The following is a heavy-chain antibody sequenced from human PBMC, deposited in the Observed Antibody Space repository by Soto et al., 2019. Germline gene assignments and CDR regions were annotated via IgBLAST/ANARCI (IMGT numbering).Heavy chain of an antibody. V-gene: IGHV4-31*03. Sequence: QVQLQESGPGLVKPSQTLSLTCTVSGGSISSGGYYWSWIRQHPGKGLEWIGYIYYSGRTYYNTSLKIRVTISVDTSKNQFSLKLSSVTAADTAVYYCARVGYYDSSGYPATLDYWGQGTLVTVSS. D-gene: IGHD3-22*01. CDR2: IYYSGRT. CDR1: GGSISSGGYY. J-gene: IGHJ4*02. CDR3: ARVGYYDSSGYPATLDY.